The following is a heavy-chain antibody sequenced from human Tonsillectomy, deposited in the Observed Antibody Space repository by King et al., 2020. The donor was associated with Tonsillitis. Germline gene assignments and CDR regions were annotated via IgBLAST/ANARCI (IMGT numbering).Heavy chain of an antibody. J-gene: IGHJ4*02. CDR3: ARVFLGYYDSGDSEGDDY. V-gene: IGHV1-69*01. Sequence: QLVQSGAEVKKPGSSVKVSCEASGGTFTSYAFSWVRQAPGQGLEWMGGTIPIAGTTYYAQRFQGRVTTNADESTSTAYMELSSLRSEDTAVYYCARVFLGYYDSGDSEGDDYWGQGTLVTVSS. D-gene: IGHD3-22*01. CDR2: TIPIAGTT. CDR1: GGTFTSYA.